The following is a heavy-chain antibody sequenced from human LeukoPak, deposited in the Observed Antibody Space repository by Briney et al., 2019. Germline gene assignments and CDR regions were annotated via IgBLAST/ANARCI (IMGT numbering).Heavy chain of an antibody. Sequence: SVKVSCKASGGTFSSYAISWVRQAPGQGLEWMGRIIPILGIANYAQKFQGRVTITADKSTCTAYMELSSLRSEDTAVYYCARVDSSGYPYYYGMDVWGQGTTVTVSS. V-gene: IGHV1-69*04. CDR3: ARVDSSGYPYYYGMDV. D-gene: IGHD3-22*01. CDR2: IIPILGIA. J-gene: IGHJ6*02. CDR1: GGTFSSYA.